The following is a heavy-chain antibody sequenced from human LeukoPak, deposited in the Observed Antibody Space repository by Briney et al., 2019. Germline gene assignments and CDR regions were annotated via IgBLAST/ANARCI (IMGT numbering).Heavy chain of an antibody. J-gene: IGHJ5*02. D-gene: IGHD6-19*01. CDR1: GFTFSNAW. V-gene: IGHV3-7*01. Sequence: GGSLRLSCAASGFTFSNAWMSWVRQAPGKGLEWVANIKQDGSEKYYVDSVKGRFTISRDNAKNSLYLQMNSLRAEDTAVYYCARNGYSSRLRGKYGWFDPWGQGTLVTVSS. CDR2: IKQDGSEK. CDR3: ARNGYSSRLRGKYGWFDP.